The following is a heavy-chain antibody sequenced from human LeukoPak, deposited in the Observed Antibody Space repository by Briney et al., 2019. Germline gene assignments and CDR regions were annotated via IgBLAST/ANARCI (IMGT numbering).Heavy chain of an antibody. CDR3: SKDTHYGGNPHLTFVP. V-gene: IGHV3-23*01. J-gene: IGHJ5*02. Sequence: GGSLRLSCAASGFTFSSYAMSWVRQAPGKGLEWVSHNSGSSGRTYYAVSVKGRLTISRDNSKNTLYLQINSLRAEDTAIYYCSKDTHYGGNPHLTFVPWGQGTLVTVSS. CDR2: NSGSSGRT. CDR1: GFTFSSYA. D-gene: IGHD4-23*01.